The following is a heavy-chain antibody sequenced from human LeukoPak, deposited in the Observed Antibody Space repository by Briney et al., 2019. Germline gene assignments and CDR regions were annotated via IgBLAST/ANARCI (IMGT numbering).Heavy chain of an antibody. CDR1: GFTFSSYG. D-gene: IGHD6-19*01. V-gene: IGHV3-33*01. J-gene: IGHJ4*02. CDR2: IWYDGSNK. CDR3: ARGLPIAVXGYLLXXGDDY. Sequence: GRSLRLSCAASGFTFSSYGMHWVRQAPGKGLEWVAVIWYDGSNKYYADSVKGRFTVSRDNSKNTLYLQMNSLRAEDTAVYYCARGLPIAVXGYLLXXGDDYWGQGTXVTVSS.